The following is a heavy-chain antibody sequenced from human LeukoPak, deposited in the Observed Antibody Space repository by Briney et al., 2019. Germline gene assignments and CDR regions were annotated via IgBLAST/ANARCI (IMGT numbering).Heavy chain of an antibody. Sequence: PGKSLRLSCTASGFTFRDYAMHWVRQAPGKGLEWVALISTDSINKYYADSVAGRFTVSRDDSSNTLFLHLDTLKTEDTAVYFCARRPRGYALDVWGQGTMVTVS. V-gene: IGHV3-30*04. CDR3: ARRPRGYALDV. J-gene: IGHJ3*01. CDR2: ISTDSINK. CDR1: GFTFRDYA.